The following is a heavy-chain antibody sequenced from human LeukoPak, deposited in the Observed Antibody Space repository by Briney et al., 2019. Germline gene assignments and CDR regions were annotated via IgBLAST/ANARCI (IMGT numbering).Heavy chain of an antibody. V-gene: IGHV3-23*01. J-gene: IGHJ4*02. D-gene: IGHD6-19*01. CDR3: AKPLGVAVAGTGWFIREYYFDY. Sequence: GGSLRLSCAASGFTFSSYAMSWVRQAPGKGLEWVSAISGSGGSTYYADSVKGRFTISRDNSKNTLYLQMNSLRAEDTAVYYCAKPLGVAVAGTGWFIREYYFDYWGQGTLVTVSS. CDR2: ISGSGGST. CDR1: GFTFSSYA.